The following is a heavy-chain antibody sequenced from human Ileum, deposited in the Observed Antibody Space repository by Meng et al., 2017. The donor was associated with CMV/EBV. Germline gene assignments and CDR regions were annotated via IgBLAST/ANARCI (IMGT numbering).Heavy chain of an antibody. V-gene: IGHV3-23*01. Sequence: GGSLRLSCAASGFTFSSYAMGWVRQSPGKGLEWISAITGDGRTSYVADSLKGRFTISRDNSKETLFLQMNGLRDEDTAVYYCVKDPRDGSISATTFRWFDPWGQGTQVTVSS. CDR1: GFTFSSYA. CDR3: VKDPRDGSISATTFRWFDP. CDR2: ITGDGRTS. D-gene: IGHD1-7*01. J-gene: IGHJ5*02.